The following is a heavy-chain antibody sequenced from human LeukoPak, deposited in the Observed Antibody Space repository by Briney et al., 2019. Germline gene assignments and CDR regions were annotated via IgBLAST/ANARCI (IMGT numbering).Heavy chain of an antibody. V-gene: IGHV3-23*01. Sequence: GGSPRLSCTASGFTFSNYGLSWVRQAPGKGLEWVAGISGRGDSTYYADSVKGRFTVSRDNSKNTLYLQMDSLRAEVTAVYFCAKALRGSSSGWSFDYWGQGTLVTVSS. CDR3: AKALRGSSSGWSFDY. D-gene: IGHD6-19*01. CDR1: GFTFSNYG. CDR2: ISGRGDST. J-gene: IGHJ4*02.